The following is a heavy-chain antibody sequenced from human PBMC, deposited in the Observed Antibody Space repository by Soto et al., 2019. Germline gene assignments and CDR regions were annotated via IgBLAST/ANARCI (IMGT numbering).Heavy chain of an antibody. CDR2: ISWNSANI. CDR1: GFTFDDYA. Sequence: EVQLVESGGGLVQPGRSLRLSCTASGFTFDDYAMHWVRQVPGKGLEWVSGISWNSANIGYGDSVKGRFTISRDNAKNSLYLQMNSLRVDDTALYFCARDDSGTYYVWGQGTLVTVSS. D-gene: IGHD1-26*01. J-gene: IGHJ4*02. CDR3: ARDDSGTYYV. V-gene: IGHV3-9*01.